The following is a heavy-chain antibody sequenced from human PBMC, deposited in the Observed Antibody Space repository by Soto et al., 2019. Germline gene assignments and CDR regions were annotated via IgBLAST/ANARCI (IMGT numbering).Heavy chain of an antibody. CDR3: ARQGFGPLHGLVDV. V-gene: IGHV4-59*08. Sequence: QVQLQESGPGLVKPSETLSLSCTVSGGSISSYYWSWFRQSPGKRMEWIGYVHHSWGSSYNPFLQSRVAISLAPSKSQFSLKVTSVTATDTAVYYCARQGFGPLHGLVDVWGQGTTVTVSS. D-gene: IGHD3-10*01. J-gene: IGHJ6*02. CDR2: VHHSWGS. CDR1: GGSISSYY.